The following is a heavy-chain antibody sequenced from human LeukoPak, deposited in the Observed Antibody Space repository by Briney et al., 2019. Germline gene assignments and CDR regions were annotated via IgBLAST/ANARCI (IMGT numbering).Heavy chain of an antibody. Sequence: PSETLSLTCAVYGGSFSGYYWSWIRQPPGKGLGWIREINHSGSTNYNPSLKSRVTISVDTSKNQFSLKLSSVTVADTAVYYCARGGKGNYGSGSYYIDNWFDPWGQGTLVTVSS. CDR3: ARGGKGNYGSGSYYIDNWFDP. V-gene: IGHV4-34*01. D-gene: IGHD3-10*01. CDR2: INHSGST. CDR1: GGSFSGYY. J-gene: IGHJ5*02.